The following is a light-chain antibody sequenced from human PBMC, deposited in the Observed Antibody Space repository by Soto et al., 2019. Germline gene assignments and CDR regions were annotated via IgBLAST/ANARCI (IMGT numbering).Light chain of an antibody. CDR1: QSISSY. J-gene: IGKJ3*01. CDR2: DAS. CDR3: QQYAASPFT. Sequence: EVVLTQYPDTLSLPPGERATLSCRASQSISSYLAWYQQKPGQAPRLLIYDASSRATGIPDRFSGSGSGTDFTLTISRLEPEDFAVYYCQQYAASPFTFGPGTKVDIK. V-gene: IGKV3-20*01.